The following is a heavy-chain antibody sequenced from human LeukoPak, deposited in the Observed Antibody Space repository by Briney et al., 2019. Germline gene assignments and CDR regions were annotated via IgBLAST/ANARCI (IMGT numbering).Heavy chain of an antibody. Sequence: GGSLRLSCVVSGISLSNYAMSWVRQAPGKGLEWVSYISERGGSTAYADSVKGRFTISRDNSLNTLYLQMSSLRAVDTAVYFCAKRGIVIRGILVIGYHQEAYHYDYWGQGVLVTVSS. D-gene: IGHD3-10*01. CDR1: GISLSNYA. CDR2: ISERGGST. CDR3: AKRGIVIRGILVIGYHQEAYHYDY. V-gene: IGHV3-23*01. J-gene: IGHJ4*02.